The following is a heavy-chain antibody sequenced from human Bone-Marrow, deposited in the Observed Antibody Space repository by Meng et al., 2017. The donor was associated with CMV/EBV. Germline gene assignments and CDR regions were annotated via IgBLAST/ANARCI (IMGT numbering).Heavy chain of an antibody. J-gene: IGHJ4*02. D-gene: IGHD3/OR15-3a*01. CDR3: ATGLDY. CDR1: GYSFSGYY. CDR2: VNPNSGGT. V-gene: IGHV1-2*02. Sequence: ASVKVSCKPSGYSFSGYYIYWVRQAPGQGLEWMGWVNPNSGGTKYAQKFQGRVAMTKDTSIRTAYMELSRLRSDDTAVYYCATGLDYWGQGTRVTGSS.